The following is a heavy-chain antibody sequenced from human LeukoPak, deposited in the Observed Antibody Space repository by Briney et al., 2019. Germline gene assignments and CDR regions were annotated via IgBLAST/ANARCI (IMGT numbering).Heavy chain of an antibody. CDR3: ARVVITNFDY. CDR2: INQDGSEK. J-gene: IGHJ4*02. D-gene: IGHD3-16*01. V-gene: IGHV3-7*01. Sequence: GGSLRLSCAASGFTFSRYWMTWVRQAPGKGLEWVANINQDGSEKYYVDSVKGRFTISRDNAKNSLYLQMNSLRAEDTAVYYCARVVITNFDYWAREPWSPSPQ. CDR1: GFTFSRYW.